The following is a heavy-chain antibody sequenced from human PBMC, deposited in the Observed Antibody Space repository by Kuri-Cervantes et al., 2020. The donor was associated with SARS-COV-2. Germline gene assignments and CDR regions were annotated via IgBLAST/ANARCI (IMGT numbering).Heavy chain of an antibody. CDR1: GFTFSDYY. CDR3: ARAGDITMIVEYYFDY. J-gene: IGHJ4*02. V-gene: IGHV3-11*04. D-gene: IGHD3-22*01. CDR2: ISGSGSTI. Sequence: GGSLRLSCAASGFTFSDYYMSWIRQAPGKGLEWVSYISGSGSTIYYADSVKGRFTISRDNAKNSLYLQMNSLRAEDTAVYYCARAGDITMIVEYYFDYWGQGTLVTVSS.